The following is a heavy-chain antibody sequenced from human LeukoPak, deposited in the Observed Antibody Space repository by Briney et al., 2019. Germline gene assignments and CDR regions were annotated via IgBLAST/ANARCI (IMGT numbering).Heavy chain of an antibody. CDR3: ARGGCTRTSCYGFDS. Sequence: NTSETLSLTCAVYGGSFSGYYWSWIRQPPGKGLEWIGEISQSGSTNYNPSLKSRVTISMDTSKNQFSLMLTPVTAADTAVYYCARGGCTRTSCYGFDSWGQGTLVTVSS. J-gene: IGHJ4*02. V-gene: IGHV4-34*01. CDR2: ISQSGST. D-gene: IGHD2-2*01. CDR1: GGSFSGYY.